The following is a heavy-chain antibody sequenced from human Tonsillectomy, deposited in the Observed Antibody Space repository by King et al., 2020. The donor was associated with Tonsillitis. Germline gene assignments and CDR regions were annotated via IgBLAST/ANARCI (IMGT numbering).Heavy chain of an antibody. CDR1: GYSFTNYW. CDR2: IYPGDSDS. J-gene: IGHJ4*02. D-gene: IGHD3-16*01. Sequence: VQLVESGSEVKMPGQSLKISCKGSGYSFTNYWIGWVRQMPGKGLEWMGIIYPGDSDSRYSPSFQGQVTMSADKSISTAYLQWSSLKASDTAMYYCARVGYDYVRNFDLWGQGTLVTVSS. CDR3: ARVGYDYVRNFDL. V-gene: IGHV5-51*01.